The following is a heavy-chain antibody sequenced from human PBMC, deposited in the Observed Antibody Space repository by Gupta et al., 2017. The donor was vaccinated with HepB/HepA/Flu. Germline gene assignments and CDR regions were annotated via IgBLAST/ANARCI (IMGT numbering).Heavy chain of an antibody. CDR2: INPNSGGT. Sequence: QVQLVQSGAEVKKPGASVTVSCTASGYTFTGYYMHWVRQAPGQELEWMGWINPNSGGTNYAQKFQGWVTMTRDTSISTAYMELSRLRSDDTAVYYCARGEIGMVRGANNWFDPLGQGTLVTVSS. CDR3: ARGEIGMVRGANNWFDP. CDR1: GYTFTGYY. V-gene: IGHV1-2*04. D-gene: IGHD3-10*01. J-gene: IGHJ5*02.